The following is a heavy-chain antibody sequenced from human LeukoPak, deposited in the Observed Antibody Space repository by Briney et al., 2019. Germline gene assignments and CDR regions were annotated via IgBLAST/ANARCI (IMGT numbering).Heavy chain of an antibody. CDR1: GGTFSSYA. CDR3: ASRYYDSSGYPEYYFDY. J-gene: IGHJ4*02. CDR2: IIPIFGTA. Sequence: SVKVSCKASGGTFSSYAISWVRQAPGQGLEWMGGIIPIFGTANYAQKFQGRVTITADESTSTAYMELSSLRSEDTAVYYCASRYYDSSGYPEYYFDYWGQGTLVTVSS. D-gene: IGHD3-22*01. V-gene: IGHV1-69*13.